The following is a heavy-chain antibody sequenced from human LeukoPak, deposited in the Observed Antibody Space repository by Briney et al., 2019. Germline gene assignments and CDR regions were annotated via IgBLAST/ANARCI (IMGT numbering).Heavy chain of an antibody. CDR3: ARRFDY. CDR2: IYSGGST. V-gene: IGHV3-53*01. CDR1: GFTVSSNY. J-gene: IGHJ4*02. Sequence: GGSLRLSCAASGFTVSSNYMSWVRQAPGKGLQWVSVIYSGGSTYYADSVKGRFTISRDNAKNSLYLQMNSLRAEDTAVYYCARRFDYWGQGTLVTVSS.